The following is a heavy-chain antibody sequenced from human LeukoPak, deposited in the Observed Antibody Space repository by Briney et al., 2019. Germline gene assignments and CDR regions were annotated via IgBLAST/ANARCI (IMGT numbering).Heavy chain of an antibody. D-gene: IGHD3-22*01. J-gene: IGHJ4*02. CDR2: IIPIFGTA. Sequence: SVKVSYKASGGTFNSYGISWVRQAPGQGLEWMGGIIPIFGTANYAQKFQGRVTITANESTSTAYMELSSLRSEDTAVYYCARDSGGDSSGYYYNYWGQGTLVTVSS. CDR3: ARDSGGDSSGYYYNY. V-gene: IGHV1-69*13. CDR1: GGTFNSYG.